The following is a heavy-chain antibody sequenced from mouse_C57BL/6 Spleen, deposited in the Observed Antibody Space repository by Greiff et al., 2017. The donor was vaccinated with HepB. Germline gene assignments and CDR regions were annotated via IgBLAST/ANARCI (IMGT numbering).Heavy chain of an antibody. J-gene: IGHJ2*01. CDR2: INPNNGGT. D-gene: IGHD1-1*01. Sequence: EVQLQQSGPELVKPGASVKISCKASGYTFTDYYMNWVKQSHGKSLEWIGDINPNNGGTSYNQKFKGKATLTVDKSSSTAYMELRSLTSEDSAVYYCARWNGMSDYFDYWGQGTTLTVSS. V-gene: IGHV1-26*01. CDR3: ARWNGMSDYFDY. CDR1: GYTFTDYY.